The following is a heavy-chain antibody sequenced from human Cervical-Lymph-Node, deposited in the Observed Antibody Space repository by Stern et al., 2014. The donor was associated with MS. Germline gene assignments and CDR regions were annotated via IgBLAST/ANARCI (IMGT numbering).Heavy chain of an antibody. CDR2: IYPGDSDT. D-gene: IGHD5-18*01. CDR3: ATAPPRGYAYGNFDY. CDR1: GYSFSNYG. J-gene: IGHJ4*02. Sequence: EVQLVESGTEVKKPGESLKISCKGSGYSFSNYGIGWVRQMPGKGLEWIGIIYPGDSDTRYSPSFQGQVTISADKSINTAYLQWSSLKASDTAIYYCATAPPRGYAYGNFDYWGQGTLVTVSS. V-gene: IGHV5-51*03.